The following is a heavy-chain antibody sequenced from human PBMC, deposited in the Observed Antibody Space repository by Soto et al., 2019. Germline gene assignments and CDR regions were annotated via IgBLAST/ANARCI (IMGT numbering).Heavy chain of an antibody. V-gene: IGHV4-34*01. J-gene: IGHJ3*02. D-gene: IGHD3-9*01. Sequence: NPSETLSLTCVVSGGSFGTYYYNWIRQSPGKGLEWIGEINHSGSNNYSPSLKSRVTMSLDTSKNQFSLKLTSVTAADTAVYYCARGGSNDWQVAFDIWGQGTMVTVSS. CDR3: ARGGSNDWQVAFDI. CDR2: INHSGSN. CDR1: GGSFGTYY.